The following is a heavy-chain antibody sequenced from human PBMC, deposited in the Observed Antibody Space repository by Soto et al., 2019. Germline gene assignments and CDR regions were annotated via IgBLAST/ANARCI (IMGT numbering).Heavy chain of an antibody. V-gene: IGHV3-30*18. J-gene: IGHJ3*01. CDR3: AKGAYDYGPSSLAFDF. CDR2: IAYDGSNK. Sequence: QVQLVESGGGVVQPGRSLRLSCAASGFTFSTYGMHWVRQAPGKGLEWVALIAYDGSNKYYADSVKGRFTISRDNSKNTLYLQMNRLRAEDTAVYYCAKGAYDYGPSSLAFDFWGQGTIVTVSS. D-gene: IGHD3-10*01. CDR1: GFTFSTYG.